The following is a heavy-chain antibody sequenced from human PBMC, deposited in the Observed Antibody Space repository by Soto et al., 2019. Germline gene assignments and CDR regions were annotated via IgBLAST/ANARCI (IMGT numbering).Heavy chain of an antibody. CDR1: GFTFKTYG. CDR2: ISFGGTDK. CDR3: AREPWLREGYFYAMDV. J-gene: IGHJ6*02. V-gene: IGHV3-30*03. D-gene: IGHD6-19*01. Sequence: PGGSLRLSCADSGFTFKTYGMHWVREAPGKGLEWVAVISFGGTDKYYADSVKGRFSISRDNSKSTLYLQMNNLTADDTAVYYCAREPWLREGYFYAMDVWGQGTTVTVSS.